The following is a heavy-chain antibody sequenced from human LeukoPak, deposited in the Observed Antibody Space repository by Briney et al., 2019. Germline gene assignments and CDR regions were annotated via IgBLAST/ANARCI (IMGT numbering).Heavy chain of an antibody. V-gene: IGHV3-30-3*01. CDR3: ARVHSSWYGEAYYYYYYGMDV. Sequence: GGSLRLSCAASGFTFSSYAMHWVRQAPGKGLEWVAVISYDGSNKYYADSVKGRFTISRDSSKNTLYLQMNSLRAEDTAVYYCARVHSSWYGEAYYYYYYGMDVWGQGTTVTVSS. CDR2: ISYDGSNK. CDR1: GFTFSSYA. J-gene: IGHJ6*02. D-gene: IGHD6-13*01.